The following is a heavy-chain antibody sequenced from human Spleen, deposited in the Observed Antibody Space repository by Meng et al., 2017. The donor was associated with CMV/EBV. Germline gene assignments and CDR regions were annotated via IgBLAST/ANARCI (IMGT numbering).Heavy chain of an antibody. CDR2: LSSYGSNA. CDR1: GFTFISSG. D-gene: IGHD5-24*01. CDR3: SQGCKWLPTDY. Sequence: LSFASTGFTFISSGFHCLRQAPGGGLDLVDILSSYGSNAYYTDSMESRFTITRDNSLSLLYVKVDSLGADDSAVYYCSQGCKWLPTDYWGQGTLVTVSS. V-gene: IGHV3-30*18. J-gene: IGHJ4*02.